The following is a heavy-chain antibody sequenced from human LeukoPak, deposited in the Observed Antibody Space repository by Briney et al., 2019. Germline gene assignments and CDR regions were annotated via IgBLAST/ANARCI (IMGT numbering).Heavy chain of an antibody. Sequence: PSETLSLTCTVSGVSISSSNSYWSWIRQPPGKGLEWIGYIYYSGSTNYNPSLKSRVTISVDTSKNQFSLKLSSVTAADTAVYYCARSLLHNYYYYYMDVWGKGTTVTVSS. V-gene: IGHV4-61*01. CDR1: GVSISSSNSY. CDR2: IYYSGST. J-gene: IGHJ6*03. CDR3: ARSLLHNYYYYYMDV. D-gene: IGHD4-11*01.